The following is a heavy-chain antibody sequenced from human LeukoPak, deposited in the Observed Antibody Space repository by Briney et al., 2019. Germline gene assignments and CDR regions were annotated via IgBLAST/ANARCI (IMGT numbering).Heavy chain of an antibody. CDR2: IKEDGSAK. Sequence: GGSLRLSCAASGLTFCSYWMNWVRQAPGKGLEWVANIKEDGSAKNYVDSVKGRFTISRDNAQNSMSLQMNSLRAEDTAVYYCARSLTAASCLWGQGTLVTVSS. D-gene: IGHD5-18*01. J-gene: IGHJ1*01. V-gene: IGHV3-7*04. CDR3: ARSLTAASCL. CDR1: GLTFCSYW.